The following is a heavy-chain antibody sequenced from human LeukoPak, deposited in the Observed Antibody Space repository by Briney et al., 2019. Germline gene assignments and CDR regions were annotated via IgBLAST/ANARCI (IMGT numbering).Heavy chain of an antibody. CDR2: FDPEDGET. CDR1: GYTLTDLS. CDR3: ATSGLGKRGVSNY. D-gene: IGHD3-10*01. J-gene: IGHJ4*02. V-gene: IGHV1-24*01. Sequence: ASVKVSCKVSGYTLTDLSMHWVRQAPGKGLEWMGGFDPEDGETIDAQKFQGRVTMTEDTSTDTAYMELSSLRSEDTAVYYCATSGLGKRGVSNYWGQGTLVTVSS.